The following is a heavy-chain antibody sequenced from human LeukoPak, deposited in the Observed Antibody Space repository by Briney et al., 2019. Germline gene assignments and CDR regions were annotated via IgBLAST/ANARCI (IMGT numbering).Heavy chain of an antibody. Sequence: GGSLRLSCAASGFIFSSYCMHWVRQAPGKGLVWVSRISCDGSSTSYADSVKGRFTISRDNAKNTLYLHMNSLRAEDTAVYYCARDRETAMDYWGQGTLVTVSS. CDR2: ISCDGSST. CDR3: ARDRETAMDY. V-gene: IGHV3-74*01. D-gene: IGHD5-18*01. CDR1: GFIFSSYC. J-gene: IGHJ4*02.